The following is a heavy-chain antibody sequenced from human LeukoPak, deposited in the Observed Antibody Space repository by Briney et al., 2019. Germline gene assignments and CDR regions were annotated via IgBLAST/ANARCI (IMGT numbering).Heavy chain of an antibody. D-gene: IGHD5-24*01. Sequence: ASVKVSCKASGYTFTSYDISWVRQATGQGLEWMGWMNPNSGNTGYAQKFQGRVTMTRNTSISTAYMELSSLRSEDTAVYYCARGRDGYNSNWFDPWGQGTLVTVSS. V-gene: IGHV1-8*01. CDR3: ARGRDGYNSNWFDP. CDR2: MNPNSGNT. J-gene: IGHJ5*02. CDR1: GYTFTSYD.